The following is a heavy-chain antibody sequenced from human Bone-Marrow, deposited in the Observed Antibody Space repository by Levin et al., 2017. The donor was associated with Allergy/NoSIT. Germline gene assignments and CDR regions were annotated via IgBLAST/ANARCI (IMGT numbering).Heavy chain of an antibody. J-gene: IGHJ4*02. V-gene: IGHV4-39*06. D-gene: IGHD1-14*01. CDR2: IFYAGTT. CDR1: FFSLLLLLSY. Sequence: LSLPFPFSFFSLLLLLSYWVWMRQSPGKGLEWIGSIFYAGTTYYNPSLRSRVPISFDTSNNQFALRLSPLTAADTAVYYCAREGTPQSWDYWGQGTLVTVSS. CDR3: AREGTPQSWDY.